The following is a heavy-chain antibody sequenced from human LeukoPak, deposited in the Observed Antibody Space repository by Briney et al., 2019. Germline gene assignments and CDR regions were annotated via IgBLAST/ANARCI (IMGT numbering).Heavy chain of an antibody. D-gene: IGHD2-15*01. CDR1: GFTFSSYA. V-gene: IGHV3-23*01. J-gene: IGHJ4*02. CDR3: AKFLVVAAAATGTAFDY. Sequence: PGGSLRLSCAASGFTFSSYARSWVRQAPGKGLEWVSAISGSGGSTYYADSVKGRFTISRDNSKNTLYLQMNSLRAEDTAVYYCAKFLVVAAAATGTAFDYWGQGTLVTVSS. CDR2: ISGSGGST.